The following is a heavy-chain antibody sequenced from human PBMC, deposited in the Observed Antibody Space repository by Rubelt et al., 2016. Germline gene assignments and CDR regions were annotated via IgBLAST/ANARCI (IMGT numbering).Heavy chain of an antibody. D-gene: IGHD1-14*01. CDR2: IYYSGST. Sequence: QVQLQESGPGLVKPSATLSLTCTVSGGSISSYYWSWIRQPPGKGLEWIGYIYYSGSTNYNPAPRSRVTISVDTSKNQFALKLSYVTAADTAVYYGARVNHDALDIWGQGTMVTVSS. CDR3: ARVNHDALDI. V-gene: IGHV4-59*01. J-gene: IGHJ3*02. CDR1: GGSISSYY.